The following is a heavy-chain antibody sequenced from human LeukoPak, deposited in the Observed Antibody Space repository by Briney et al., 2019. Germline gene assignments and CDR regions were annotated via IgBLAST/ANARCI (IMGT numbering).Heavy chain of an antibody. Sequence: PSETQSLTCTVSGGSLTSYYWHWIRQPAGKGLEWIGRIYTSGNTHYNPSLKSRVAMSVDTSKNQFSLKVRAVTAADTAVYYCARSGGSGTYYDGTFDYWGQGALVTVSS. CDR2: IYTSGNT. CDR1: GGSLTSYY. J-gene: IGHJ4*02. V-gene: IGHV4-4*07. CDR3: ARSGGSGTYYDGTFDY. D-gene: IGHD1-26*01.